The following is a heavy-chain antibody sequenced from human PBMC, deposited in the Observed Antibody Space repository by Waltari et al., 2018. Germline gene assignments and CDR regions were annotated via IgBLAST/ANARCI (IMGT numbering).Heavy chain of an antibody. CDR3: AKVGQQLLTYFQH. Sequence: EVQLLESGGGLVQPGGSLRLSCAASGFTFSSYAMSWVRQAPGKGLEWVSAISGSGGSTYYADSVKGRFTISRDNSKNTLYLQMNRLRAEDTAVYYCAKVGQQLLTYFQHWGQGTLVTVSS. D-gene: IGHD6-13*01. CDR2: ISGSGGST. CDR1: GFTFSSYA. V-gene: IGHV3-23*01. J-gene: IGHJ1*01.